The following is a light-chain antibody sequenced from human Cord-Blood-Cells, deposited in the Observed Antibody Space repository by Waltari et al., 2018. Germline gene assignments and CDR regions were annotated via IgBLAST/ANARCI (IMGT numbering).Light chain of an antibody. CDR3: QQSYSTPFT. CDR1: QIISSY. V-gene: IGKV1-39*01. Sequence: DIQMTQSPSSLSASVGDRVTITCRASQIISSYLNWYQQKPGKAPKLLIYAASSLQSGVPSRFSVSGSVTDLTLTISSLQPEDFATYYCQQSYSTPFTFGPGTKVDI. J-gene: IGKJ3*01. CDR2: AAS.